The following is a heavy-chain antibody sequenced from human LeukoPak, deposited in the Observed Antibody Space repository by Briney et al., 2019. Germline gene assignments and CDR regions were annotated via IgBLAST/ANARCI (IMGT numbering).Heavy chain of an antibody. CDR1: GFIFSTYG. CDR3: AKDGQVGAIGYFDY. V-gene: IGHV3-33*06. J-gene: IGHJ4*02. Sequence: GRYLRLSCAASGFIFSTYGMHWVRQAPGKGLEWVAVVWSGGNNKYYSDSVKGRFTISRDNSKNTLYLQMNSLRAEDTAVYYCAKDGQVGAIGYFDYRGQGTLVTVSS. CDR2: VWSGGNNK. D-gene: IGHD1-26*01.